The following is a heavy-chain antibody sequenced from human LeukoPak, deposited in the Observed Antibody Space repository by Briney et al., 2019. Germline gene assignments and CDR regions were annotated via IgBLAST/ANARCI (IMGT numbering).Heavy chain of an antibody. V-gene: IGHV1-24*01. Sequence: ASVKVSCTVSGYTLTELSMHWVRQAPGKGLEWMGGFDPEDGETIYAQKFQGRVTMTEDASTDTAHMELSSLRSEDTAVYYCASMYQLLFGWFDPWGQGTLVTVSS. D-gene: IGHD2-2*01. CDR3: ASMYQLLFGWFDP. CDR2: FDPEDGET. CDR1: GYTLTELS. J-gene: IGHJ5*02.